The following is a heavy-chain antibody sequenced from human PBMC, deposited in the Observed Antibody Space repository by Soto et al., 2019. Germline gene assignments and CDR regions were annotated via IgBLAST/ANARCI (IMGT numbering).Heavy chain of an antibody. CDR3: ARFRVDGDSVP. V-gene: IGHV3-74*01. Sequence: EVQLVESGGGLVQPGGSLRLSCAASGFAFSNYWMHWVRQAPGKGLVWVSRINSDGSSTIYADSVRGRFTISRDNAENALYLKMNSLRAEDTAVYYCARFRVDGDSVPWCQGTLVTVSS. J-gene: IGHJ5*02. D-gene: IGHD4-17*01. CDR2: INSDGSST. CDR1: GFAFSNYW.